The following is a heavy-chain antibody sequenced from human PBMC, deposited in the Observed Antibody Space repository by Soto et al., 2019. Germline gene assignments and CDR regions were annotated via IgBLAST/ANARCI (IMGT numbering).Heavy chain of an antibody. CDR1: GFTFSNAW. J-gene: IGHJ4*02. CDR2: IKSKTDGGTT. CDR3: XXXXXTAMVGVDY. D-gene: IGHD5-18*01. Sequence: EVQLVESGGGLVKPGGSLRLSCAASGFTFSNAWMNWVRQAPGKGLEWVGRIKSKTDGGTTDYAAPVKGRFTISRDDSXXXXXXXXXXXXXXXXXXXXXXXXXXTAMVGVDYWGQGTLVTVSS. V-gene: IGHV3-15*07.